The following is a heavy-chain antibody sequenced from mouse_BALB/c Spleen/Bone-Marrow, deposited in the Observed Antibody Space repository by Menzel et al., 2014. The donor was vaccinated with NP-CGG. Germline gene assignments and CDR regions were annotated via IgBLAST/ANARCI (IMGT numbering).Heavy chain of an antibody. J-gene: IGHJ4*01. CDR3: ARNYYGYYYAMDY. Sequence: QVQLKESGAELVKPGASVKMSCKASSYTFTSYNMHWVKQTPGQGLEWIGAIYPGNGDTSYNQKFKGKATLTADKSSSTAYMQLSSLTSEDSAVYYCARNYYGYYYAMDYWGQGTSVTVSS. CDR2: IYPGNGDT. V-gene: IGHV1-12*01. CDR1: SYTFTSYN. D-gene: IGHD1-1*01.